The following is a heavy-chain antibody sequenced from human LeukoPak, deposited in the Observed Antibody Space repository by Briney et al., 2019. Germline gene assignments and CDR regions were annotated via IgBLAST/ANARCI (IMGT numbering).Heavy chain of an antibody. D-gene: IGHD3-16*01. CDR3: AKVSVCFGCYFDY. J-gene: IGHJ4*02. V-gene: IGHV3-53*01. CDR2: IYSGGST. CDR1: GFTFSSYS. Sequence: GGSLRLSCAASGFTFSSYSMNWVRQAPGKGLEWVSVIYSGGSTYYADSVKGRFTISRDNSKNTLYLQMNSLRAEDTAIYFCAKVSVCFGCYFDYWGQGILVTVSS.